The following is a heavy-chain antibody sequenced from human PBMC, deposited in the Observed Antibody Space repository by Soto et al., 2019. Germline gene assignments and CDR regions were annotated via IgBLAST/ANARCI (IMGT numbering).Heavy chain of an antibody. CDR3: ARRQDSSSPHFDY. J-gene: IGHJ4*02. V-gene: IGHV4-39*01. Sequence: PSETLSLTCTVSGGSISSSSYYWGGIRQPPGKGLEWIGSIYYSGSTYYNPSLKSRVTISVDTSKNQFSLKLSSVTAADTAVYYCARRQDSSSPHFDYWGQGTLVTVSS. CDR1: GGSISSSSYY. D-gene: IGHD6-6*01. CDR2: IYYSGST.